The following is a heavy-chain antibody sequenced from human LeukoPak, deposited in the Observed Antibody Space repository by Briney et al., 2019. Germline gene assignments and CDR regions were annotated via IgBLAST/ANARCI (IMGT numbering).Heavy chain of an antibody. Sequence: GGSLRLSCAASGFTFSSYSMKWVRQAPGKGLEWVSYISSSSSSYIYYTDSVKGRFTISRDNAKNSLYQQMNSLRADDTAVYYCTRAWTYCSGSSCYTGGVDYWGQGTLVTVSS. J-gene: IGHJ4*02. CDR3: TRAWTYCSGSSCYTGGVDY. D-gene: IGHD2-15*01. CDR2: ISSSSSSYI. CDR1: GFTFSSYS. V-gene: IGHV3-21*01.